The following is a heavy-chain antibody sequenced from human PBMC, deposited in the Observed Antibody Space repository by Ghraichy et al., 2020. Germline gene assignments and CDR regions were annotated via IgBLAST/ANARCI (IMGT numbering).Heavy chain of an antibody. D-gene: IGHD3-10*01. CDR1: GFTFDDYA. CDR3: AKDIDYYGSGSYDAFDI. V-gene: IGHV3-9*01. Sequence: GGSLRLSCAASGFTFDDYAMHWVRQAPGKGLEWVSGISWNSGSIGYADSVKGRFTISRDNAKNSLYLQMNSLRAEDTALYYCAKDIDYYGSGSYDAFDIWGQGTMVTVSS. CDR2: ISWNSGSI. J-gene: IGHJ3*02.